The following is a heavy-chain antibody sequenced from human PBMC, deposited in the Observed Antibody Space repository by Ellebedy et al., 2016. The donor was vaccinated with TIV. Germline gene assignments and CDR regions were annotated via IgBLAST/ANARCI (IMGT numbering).Heavy chain of an antibody. CDR3: ARAYLYCSSTSCSHFDY. CDR1: GDTVSSNITA. CDR2: TYYRSKWYN. Sequence: SQTLSLTCAVSGDTVSSNITAWNWIRQSPSRGLEWLGRTYYRSKWYNDYAVSVKSRITINADTSKNQFSLQLNSVTPEDTAVYYCARAYLYCSSTSCSHFDYWGQGTLVTVSS. D-gene: IGHD2-2*01. V-gene: IGHV6-1*01. J-gene: IGHJ4*02.